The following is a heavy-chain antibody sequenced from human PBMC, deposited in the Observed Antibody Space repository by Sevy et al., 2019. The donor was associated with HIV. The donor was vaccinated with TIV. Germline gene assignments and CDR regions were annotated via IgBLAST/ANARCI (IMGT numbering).Heavy chain of an antibody. J-gene: IGHJ4*02. CDR3: ARALYSSDSN. V-gene: IGHV3-30*03. CDR2: ISYDGRNK. Sequence: GGSLRLSCAVSGIIFTTSGMHWVRQAPGKGLEWVAVISYDGRNKFYGDSVKGRFTISRDNSKNSLYLQMNSLRVEDTAVYYCARALYSSDSNWGQGTLVTVSS. D-gene: IGHD2-15*01. CDR1: GIIFTTSG.